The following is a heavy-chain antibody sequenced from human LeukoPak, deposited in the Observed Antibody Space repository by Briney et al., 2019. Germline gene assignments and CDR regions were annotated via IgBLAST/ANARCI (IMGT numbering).Heavy chain of an antibody. CDR2: ISAYNGNT. CDR1: GYTFTSYS. Sequence: ASVKVSCKASGYTFTSYSISWVRQAPGQGLEWMGWISAYNGNTIYAQKVKGRVTMTTGTSTSTAYMELRSLKPGDTAVYYCARASYCSGGSCYSDYWGQGTLVTVSS. CDR3: ARASYCSGGSCYSDY. J-gene: IGHJ4*02. V-gene: IGHV1-18*01. D-gene: IGHD2-15*01.